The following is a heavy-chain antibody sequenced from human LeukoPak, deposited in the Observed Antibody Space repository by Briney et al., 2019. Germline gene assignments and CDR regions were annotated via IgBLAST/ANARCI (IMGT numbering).Heavy chain of an antibody. Sequence: PGGSLRLSCAASGFTFSSYGMHWVRQAPGKGLEWVAFIRYDGSNKYYADSVKGRFTISRDNSKNTLYLQMNSLRVEDTAVYYCAKDRGYYYGAGSPLGYFDLWGRGTLVTVSS. CDR2: IRYDGSNK. CDR1: GFTFSSYG. J-gene: IGHJ2*01. D-gene: IGHD3-10*01. V-gene: IGHV3-30*02. CDR3: AKDRGYYYGAGSPLGYFDL.